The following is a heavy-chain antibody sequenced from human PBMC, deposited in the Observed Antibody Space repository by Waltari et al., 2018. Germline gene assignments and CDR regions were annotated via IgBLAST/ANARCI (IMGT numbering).Heavy chain of an antibody. Sequence: QVELQQLGAGLFKPSETLSLTCVVYGGSLTNYYWTWIRQPPGKGLEWIGEINHNGGTNYNPSLESRVTISVDTSKRQVSLRLSSVTAADTAVYYCSRQRFSGWLQSQRLYSDMDVWGQGTTVTVSS. V-gene: IGHV4-34*01. CDR1: GGSLTNYY. J-gene: IGHJ6*02. CDR2: INHNGGT. D-gene: IGHD3-3*01. CDR3: SRQRFSGWLQSQRLYSDMDV.